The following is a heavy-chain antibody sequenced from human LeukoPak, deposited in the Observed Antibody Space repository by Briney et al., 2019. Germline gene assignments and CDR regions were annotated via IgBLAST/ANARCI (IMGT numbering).Heavy chain of an antibody. CDR2: IYYSGST. D-gene: IGHD3-22*01. CDR1: GGSISSYY. CDR3: ARESHYYDSSGYYSN. J-gene: IGHJ4*02. Sequence: LETLSLTCTVSGGSISSYYWSWIRQPPGKGLEWIGYIYYSGSTNYNPSLKSRVTISVDTSKNQFSLKLSSVTAADTAVYYCARESHYYDSSGYYSNWGQGTLVTVSS. V-gene: IGHV4-59*01.